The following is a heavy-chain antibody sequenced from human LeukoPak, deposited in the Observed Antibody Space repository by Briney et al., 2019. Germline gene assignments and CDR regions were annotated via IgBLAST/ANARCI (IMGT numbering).Heavy chain of an antibody. CDR1: GTSITRTY. D-gene: IGHD4-17*01. CDR2: VYDTGDT. V-gene: IGHV4-59*12. J-gene: IGHJ4*02. CDR3: ARLRMTTVTTNRSGDPFDY. Sequence: SETLSLTCTVSGTSITRTYWSWIRQPPGRGLESVGYVYDTGDTNYNPSLTSRVTMSLDTSKNQFSLTLSSVPAADMAVYYCARLRMTTVTTNRSGDPFDYWGQGTLVTVSS.